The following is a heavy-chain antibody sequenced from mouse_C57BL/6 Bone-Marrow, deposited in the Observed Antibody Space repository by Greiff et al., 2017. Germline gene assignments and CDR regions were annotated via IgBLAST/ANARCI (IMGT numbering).Heavy chain of an antibody. CDR2: IDPSDSYT. CDR1: GYTFTSYW. CDR3: ARSHDYGAY. D-gene: IGHD2-4*01. Sequence: QVQLQQPGAELVKPGASVKLSCKASGYTFTSYWMQWVKQRPGQGLEWIGEIDPSDSYTNYNQKFKGKATLTVDTSSSTAYMQLSSLTSEDSAVYYCARSHDYGAYWGQGTLVTVSA. J-gene: IGHJ3*01. V-gene: IGHV1-50*01.